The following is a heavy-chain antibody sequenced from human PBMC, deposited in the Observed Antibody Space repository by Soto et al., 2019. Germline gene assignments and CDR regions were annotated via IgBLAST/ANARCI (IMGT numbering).Heavy chain of an antibody. V-gene: IGHV1-2*02. Sequence: ASVKFSCNASGYTFNGYYTHWVRQAPGQGLGWMGRIDPNTAGTNYAQKFQGRVTMTRDTSIRKAYMELSRLRAEETPIYYCARDEGGVPVYCSDGSCFLGHWFDSWGRGTLVTVSS. CDR1: GYTFNGYY. CDR3: ARDEGGVPVYCSDGSCFLGHWFDS. D-gene: IGHD2-15*01. CDR2: IDPNTAGT. J-gene: IGHJ5*01.